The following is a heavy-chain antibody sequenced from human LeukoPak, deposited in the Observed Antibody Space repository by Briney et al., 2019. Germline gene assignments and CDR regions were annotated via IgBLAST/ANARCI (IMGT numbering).Heavy chain of an antibody. CDR1: GYTFTSYD. CDR2: INPSGGFT. V-gene: IGHV1-46*01. Sequence: ASVEVSCKASGYTFTSYDINWVRQATGQGLEWMGIINPSGGFTGYAQKLQGRVTVTRDMSTSTVYMELSNLRSEDTAVYYCARDQSGEWELLSGWWFDPWGQGTLVTVSS. J-gene: IGHJ5*02. D-gene: IGHD1-26*01. CDR3: ARDQSGEWELLSGWWFDP.